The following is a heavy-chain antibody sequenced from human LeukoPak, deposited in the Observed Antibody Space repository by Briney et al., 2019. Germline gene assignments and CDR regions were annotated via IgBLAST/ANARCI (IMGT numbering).Heavy chain of an antibody. CDR1: GFTFSNYW. Sequence: QPGGSLRLSCAASGFTFSNYWMIWVRQAPGKGLEWVANINEDASKKYYVDSVEGRFTISRDDAKNSLYLQMNSLRAEDTAMYYCATSTYSGSPSWGQGTLVTVSS. CDR2: INEDASKK. V-gene: IGHV3-7*01. J-gene: IGHJ5*02. D-gene: IGHD6-6*01. CDR3: ATSTYSGSPS.